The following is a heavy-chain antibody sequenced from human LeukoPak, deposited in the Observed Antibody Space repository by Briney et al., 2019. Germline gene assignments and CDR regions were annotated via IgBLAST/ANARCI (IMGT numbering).Heavy chain of an antibody. CDR3: ARRGQTLWGSGWYFDY. Sequence: PSETLSLTCAVYGGSFSGYYWSWIRQPPGKGLEWIGEINHSGSTNYNPSLKSRVTISVDTSKNQFSLKLSSVTAADTAVYYCARRGQTLWGSGWYFDYWGQGTLVTVSS. J-gene: IGHJ4*02. V-gene: IGHV4-34*01. CDR1: GGSFSGYY. D-gene: IGHD3-22*01. CDR2: INHSGST.